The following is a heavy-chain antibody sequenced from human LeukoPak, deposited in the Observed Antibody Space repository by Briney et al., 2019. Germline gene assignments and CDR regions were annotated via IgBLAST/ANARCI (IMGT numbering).Heavy chain of an antibody. J-gene: IGHJ4*02. D-gene: IGHD2-2*01. V-gene: IGHV3-30*03. CDR2: ISYDGSNK. CDR1: GFTFSSHG. CDR3: AASLGYCRSISCYADY. Sequence: GGSLRLSCAASGFTFSSHGMHWVRQAPGKGLEWVAVISYDGSNKYYADSVKGRFTISRDNSKNTLDLQMNSLRAEDTAVYYCAASLGYCRSISCYADYWGQGTLVTVSS.